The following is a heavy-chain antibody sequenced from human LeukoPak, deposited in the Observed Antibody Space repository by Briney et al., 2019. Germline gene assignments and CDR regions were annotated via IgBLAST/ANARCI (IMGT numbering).Heavy chain of an antibody. V-gene: IGHV3-48*01. D-gene: IGHD6-6*01. Sequence: GGSLRLSCAASGFTFSSYSMNWVRQPPGKGLEWVSYISSSSSTIYYADSVKGRFTISRDNAKNSLYMQMNSLRAEDTAVYYCARWYSSSPIFGYWGHGTLVTVSS. CDR2: ISSSSSTI. J-gene: IGHJ4*01. CDR1: GFTFSSYS. CDR3: ARWYSSSPIFGY.